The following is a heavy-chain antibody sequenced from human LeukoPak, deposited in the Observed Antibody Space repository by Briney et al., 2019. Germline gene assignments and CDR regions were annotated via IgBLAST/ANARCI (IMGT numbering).Heavy chain of an antibody. J-gene: IGHJ4*02. V-gene: IGHV3-21*01. CDR2: ISSRSSYI. D-gene: IGHD3-10*01. CDR1: GFTFSSYS. Sequence: GGSLRLSCAASGFTFSSYSMNWVRQAPGKRLEWVSSISSRSSYIYYSDSVKRRFTISRDNAKNSLHLQMNSLRAEDKAVYYCARHPEVLGYGSGRDYFYYYGQGSQDTVCS. CDR3: ARHPEVLGYGSGRDYFYY.